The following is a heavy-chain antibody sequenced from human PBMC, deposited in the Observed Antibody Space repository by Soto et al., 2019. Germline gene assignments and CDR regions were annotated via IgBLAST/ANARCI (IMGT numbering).Heavy chain of an antibody. J-gene: IGHJ4*02. Sequence: GGSLRVSCAAAGFTFSSYSMNWVRQAPGKGLEWVSYISSSSSTIFYADSVKGRFTISRDNAKNSLYLQMNSLRTEDTAVYYCAREDLTIFGVVIPFDYWGQGTLVTVSS. CDR2: ISSSSSTI. CDR3: AREDLTIFGVVIPFDY. D-gene: IGHD3-3*01. V-gene: IGHV3-48*01. CDR1: GFTFSSYS.